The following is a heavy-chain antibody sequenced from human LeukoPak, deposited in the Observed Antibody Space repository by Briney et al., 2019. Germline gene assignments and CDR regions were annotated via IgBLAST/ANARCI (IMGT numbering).Heavy chain of an antibody. CDR1: GGSISSSSYY. CDR2: IYYSGST. CDR3: ARLTVGATGPYYFDC. J-gene: IGHJ4*02. D-gene: IGHD1-26*01. Sequence: PSETLSLTCTVSGGSISSSSYYWGWIRQPPGKGLEWIGSIYYSGSTYYNPSLKSRVTISVDTSKNQFSLKLSSVTAADTAVYYCARLTVGATGPYYFDCWGQGTLVTVSS. V-gene: IGHV4-39*01.